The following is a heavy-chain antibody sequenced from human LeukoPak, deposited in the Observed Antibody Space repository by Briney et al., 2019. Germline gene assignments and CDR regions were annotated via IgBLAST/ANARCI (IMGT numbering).Heavy chain of an antibody. CDR1: GFTFSSYG. J-gene: IGHJ4*02. D-gene: IGHD2-15*01. Sequence: GGSLRLSCAASGFTFSSYGMHWVRQAPGKGLEWVAFIRYDGSNKYYADSVEGRFTISRDNSKITLYLQMNSLRAEDTAVYYCAKRSRYCSGGSCYSGGLLSYWGQGTLVTVSS. V-gene: IGHV3-30*02. CDR2: IRYDGSNK. CDR3: AKRSRYCSGGSCYSGGLLSY.